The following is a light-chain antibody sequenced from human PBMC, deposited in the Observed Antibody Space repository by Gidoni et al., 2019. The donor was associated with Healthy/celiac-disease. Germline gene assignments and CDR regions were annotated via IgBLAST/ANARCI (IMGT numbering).Light chain of an antibody. CDR3: QQYGSSPGT. CDR2: GAS. CDR1: QRVSSSY. Sequence: EIVLPSSPGTLSLSPGERATLSCRASQRVSSSYLAWYQQKPGQAPRLLIDGASSRATGIPDRFSGSGSGTDFTLTSSRREPEDVAVYYCQQYGSSPGTFGQGTKVEIK. V-gene: IGKV3-20*01. J-gene: IGKJ1*01.